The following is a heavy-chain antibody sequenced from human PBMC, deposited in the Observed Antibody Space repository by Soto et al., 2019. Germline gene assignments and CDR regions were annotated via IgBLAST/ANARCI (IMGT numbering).Heavy chain of an antibody. Sequence: PGGSLRLSCAASGFTFSSYEMNWVRQAPGKGLEWVSYISYSGSTIYYADSVKGRFTISRDNAKNSLYLQMNSLRAEDTAVYYCARGLRNYYDRSGLYYWGQGTLVTVSS. CDR2: ISYSGSTI. J-gene: IGHJ4*02. D-gene: IGHD3-22*01. CDR1: GFTFSSYE. V-gene: IGHV3-48*03. CDR3: ARGLRNYYDRSGLYY.